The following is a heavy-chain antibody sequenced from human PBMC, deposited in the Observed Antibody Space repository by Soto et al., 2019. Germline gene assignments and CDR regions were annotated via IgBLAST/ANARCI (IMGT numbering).Heavy chain of an antibody. CDR1: GFTFSSYS. V-gene: IGHV3-48*01. D-gene: IGHD3-10*01. CDR3: VRDSFGY. CDR2: ISSSSSAI. Sequence: GGSLRLSCAASGFTFSSYSMNWVRQAPGKGLEWVSYISSSSSAIYYADSVKGRFTISRDNAKNSLYLQLNSLRAEDTAVYHCVRDSFGYWGQGTPVTVSS. J-gene: IGHJ4*02.